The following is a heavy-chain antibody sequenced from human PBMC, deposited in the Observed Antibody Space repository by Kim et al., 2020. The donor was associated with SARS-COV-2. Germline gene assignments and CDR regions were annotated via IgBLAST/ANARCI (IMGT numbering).Heavy chain of an antibody. V-gene: IGHV4-59*01. Sequence: LKSRVTISVDTSKNQFSLKLSSVTAADTAVYYCARNAYDFWSGTNYYMDVWGKGTTVTVSS. CDR3: ARNAYDFWSGTNYYMDV. D-gene: IGHD3-3*01. J-gene: IGHJ6*03.